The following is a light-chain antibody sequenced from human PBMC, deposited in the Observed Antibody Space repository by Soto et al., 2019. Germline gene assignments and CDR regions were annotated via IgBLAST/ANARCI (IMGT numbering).Light chain of an antibody. Sequence: QSALTQPASVSGSPGQSITISCTGTSSDVGGYNLVSWYQQHPGKAPKLMIYEVSNRPSGVSNRFSGSKSGNTASLTISGLQAEDEADYYCSSYTSSSNYVFGTGTKATV. CDR2: EVS. CDR1: SSDVGGYNL. CDR3: SSYTSSSNYV. J-gene: IGLJ1*01. V-gene: IGLV2-14*01.